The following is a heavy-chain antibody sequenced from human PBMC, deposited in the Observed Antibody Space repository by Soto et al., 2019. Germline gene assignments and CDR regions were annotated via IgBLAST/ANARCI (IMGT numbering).Heavy chain of an antibody. D-gene: IGHD3-22*01. CDR1: GGSFSNHA. V-gene: IGHV1-69*13. J-gene: IGHJ4*02. CDR3: ARGPDRSGFYLFDY. CDR2: IIPLSGTT. Sequence: SVKVSCKASGGSFSNHAVSWVRQAPGQGPEWMGGIIPLSGTTNYPQKFQGRVTITADESMTTAYMELSSLRYEDSAVYYCARGPDRSGFYLFDYWGQGTLVTVSS.